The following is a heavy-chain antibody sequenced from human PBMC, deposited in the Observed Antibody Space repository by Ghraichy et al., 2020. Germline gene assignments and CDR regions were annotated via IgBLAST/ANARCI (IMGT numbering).Heavy chain of an antibody. J-gene: IGHJ4*02. CDR1: GGSISSGGYY. Sequence: SETLSLTCTVSGGSISSGGYYWSWIRQHPGKGLEWIGYIYYSGSTFYYPSLKSRVTISVDTSKNQFSLKLNSVTAEDTAVYYCARSDIDNGGSGSTDYWGQGTLVTVSS. CDR2: IYYSGST. D-gene: IGHD3-10*01. V-gene: IGHV4-31*03. CDR3: ARSDIDNGGSGSTDY.